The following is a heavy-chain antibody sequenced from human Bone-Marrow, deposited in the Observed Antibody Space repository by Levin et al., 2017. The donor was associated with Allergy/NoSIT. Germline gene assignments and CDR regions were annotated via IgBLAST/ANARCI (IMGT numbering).Heavy chain of an antibody. D-gene: IGHD6-19*01. J-gene: IGHJ4*02. V-gene: IGHV5-51*01. Sequence: PGESLKISCKGSDYTFTNYWIGWVRQMPGKGLEWMGIIYPDDSETIYSPSFQGQVTVSADKSIRTAYLQWSSLKASDTAMYYCARQGTSRAWEHWGQGTLVTVSS. CDR1: DYTFTNYW. CDR3: ARQGTSRAWEH. CDR2: IYPDDSET.